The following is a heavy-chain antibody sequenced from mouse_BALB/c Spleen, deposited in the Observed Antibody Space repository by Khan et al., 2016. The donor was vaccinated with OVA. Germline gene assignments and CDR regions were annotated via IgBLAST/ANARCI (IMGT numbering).Heavy chain of an antibody. CDR3: TNHGSSSAWFTY. CDR2: INPSTDYT. D-gene: IGHD1-1*01. J-gene: IGHJ3*01. Sequence: QVQLKQSGAELAKPGASVKMSCKASGYTFTSYWMHWVKQRPGQGLEWIGYINPSTDYTEYNQKFKDKATLTADKSSSTAYMQLTSLTSDDSAVYYCTNHGSSSAWFTYWGQGTLVTVSA. V-gene: IGHV1-7*01. CDR1: GYTFTSYW.